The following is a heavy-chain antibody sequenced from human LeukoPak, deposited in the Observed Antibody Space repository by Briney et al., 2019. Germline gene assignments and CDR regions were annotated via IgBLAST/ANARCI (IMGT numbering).Heavy chain of an antibody. Sequence: GGSLRPSCAASGFTVSNNYMSWVRQAPGKGLDWVSVIYSGANTYCADSVKGRFTISRDISKNTLYLQMNSLRAEDTAVYYCARDRDSYGYLAFDYWGQGTLVTVSS. D-gene: IGHD5-18*01. V-gene: IGHV3-66*01. J-gene: IGHJ4*02. CDR3: ARDRDSYGYLAFDY. CDR2: IYSGANT. CDR1: GFTVSNNY.